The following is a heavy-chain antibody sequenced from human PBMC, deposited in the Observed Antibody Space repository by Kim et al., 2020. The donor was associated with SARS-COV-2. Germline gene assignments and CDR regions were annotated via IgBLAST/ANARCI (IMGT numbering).Heavy chain of an antibody. CDR3: ARDYLVRGHFDY. CDR1: GGSISSSSYY. V-gene: IGHV4-39*07. CDR2: IYYSGST. D-gene: IGHD3-10*01. J-gene: IGHJ4*02. Sequence: SETLSLTCTVSGGSISSSSYYWGWIRQPPGKGLEWIGSIYYSGSTYYNPSLKSRVTISVDTSKNQFSLKLSSVTAADTAVYYCARDYLVRGHFDYWGQGTLVTVSS.